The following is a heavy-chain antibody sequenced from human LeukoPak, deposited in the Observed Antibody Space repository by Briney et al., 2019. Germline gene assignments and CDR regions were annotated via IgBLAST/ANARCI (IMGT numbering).Heavy chain of an antibody. D-gene: IGHD3-3*01. CDR2: IIPIFGTA. CDR3: ARDSSDYDFWSGYSH. CDR1: GGTFSSYA. J-gene: IGHJ4*02. V-gene: IGHV1-69*13. Sequence: SVKVSCKASGGTFSSYAISWVRQAPGQGLEWMGGIIPIFGTANYAQKFQGRVTITADESTSTAYMELSSLRAEDTAVYYCARDSSDYDFWSGYSHWGQGTLVTVSS.